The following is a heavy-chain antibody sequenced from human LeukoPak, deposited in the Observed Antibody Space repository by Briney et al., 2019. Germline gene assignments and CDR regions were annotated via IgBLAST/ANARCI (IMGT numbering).Heavy chain of an antibody. J-gene: IGHJ4*02. CDR3: ARGKIGWWH. CDR2: MNPNSGNT. D-gene: IGHD2-8*02. Sequence: ASVKVSCKASGYTFSNYYIHWVRQAPGQGLEWMGWMNPNSGNTGYAQKFQGRVTMTRNTSISTAYMELSSLRSEDTAVYYCARGKIGWWHWGQGTLVTVSS. CDR1: GYTFSNYY. V-gene: IGHV1-8*02.